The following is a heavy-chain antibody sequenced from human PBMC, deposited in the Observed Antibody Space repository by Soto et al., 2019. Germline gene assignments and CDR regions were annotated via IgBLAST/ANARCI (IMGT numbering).Heavy chain of an antibody. CDR1: GGSISSSSSY. Sequence: QLQLQESGPGLVKPSETLSLTCTVSGGSISSSSSYWGWIRQPPGKGLEWIGSIYYSGNTYYNPSLKSRVTIYLDTPKNQFSLKLTSVTAADTAVYHCARQLTTVTAAWFDPWGQGTRVTVSS. V-gene: IGHV4-39*01. CDR2: IYYSGNT. J-gene: IGHJ5*02. CDR3: ARQLTTVTAAWFDP. D-gene: IGHD4-4*01.